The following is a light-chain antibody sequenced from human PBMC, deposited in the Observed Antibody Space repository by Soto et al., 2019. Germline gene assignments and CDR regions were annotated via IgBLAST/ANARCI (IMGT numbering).Light chain of an antibody. CDR2: DNN. CDR1: SSNIGNNY. V-gene: IGLV1-51*01. J-gene: IGLJ2*01. CDR3: GTWDSSLSAVL. Sequence: QSVLTQPPSVSAAPGQKVTISCSGSSSNIGNNYVSWYQQFPGTAPKLLIYDNNKRPSGIPDRFSGSKSGTSATLGITGLQTGDDADYYCGTWDSSLSAVLFGGGTKVTV.